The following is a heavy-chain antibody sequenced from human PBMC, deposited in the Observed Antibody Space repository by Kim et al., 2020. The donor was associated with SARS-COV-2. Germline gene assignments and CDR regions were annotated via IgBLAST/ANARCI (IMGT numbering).Heavy chain of an antibody. V-gene: IGHV3-11*03. CDR2: ISGGSISYT. CDR1: GFTFSDYY. CDR3: ARPASTARYVVPALVALDS. Sequence: GGSLRLSCAASGFTFSDYYMSWIRQAPGKGLEWVAYISGGSISYTNYADSVRGRFTISRDNTKHSLYLQMNSLRAGDTAVYFCARPASTARYVVPALVALDSWGQGTLVTVSS. D-gene: IGHD2-21*02. J-gene: IGHJ4*02.